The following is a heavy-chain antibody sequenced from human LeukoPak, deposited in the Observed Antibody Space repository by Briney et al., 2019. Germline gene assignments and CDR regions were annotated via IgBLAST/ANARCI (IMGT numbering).Heavy chain of an antibody. J-gene: IGHJ4*02. CDR1: GYTFTGYY. CDR3: ATALYYYDSSGYPNDY. D-gene: IGHD3-22*01. Sequence: ASVKVSCKASGYTFTGYYMHWVRQAPGQGLEWMGWINPNSGGTNYAQKFQGRVTMTRDTSISTAYMELSSLRSEDTAVYYCATALYYYDSSGYPNDYWGQGTLVTVSS. CDR2: INPNSGGT. V-gene: IGHV1-2*02.